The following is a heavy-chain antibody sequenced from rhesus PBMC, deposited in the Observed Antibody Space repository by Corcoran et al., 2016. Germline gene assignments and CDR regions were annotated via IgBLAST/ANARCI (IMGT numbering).Heavy chain of an antibody. J-gene: IGHJ4*01. V-gene: IGHV2-95*01. D-gene: IGHD5-24*01. Sequence: QVTLKESGPALVKPTRTLTLTCTFSGFSISTTGTGVGWNRQPPGKALEWLASIYWNDSKYYSTSLKSRLTISKDTSKNQVVLTMTNMDPVDTATYYCAREKWVQFDFDYWGQGVLVTVSS. CDR2: IYWNDSK. CDR1: GFSISTTGTG. CDR3: AREKWVQFDFDY.